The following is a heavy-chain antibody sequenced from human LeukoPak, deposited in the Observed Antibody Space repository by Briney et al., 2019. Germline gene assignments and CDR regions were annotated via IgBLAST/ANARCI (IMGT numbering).Heavy chain of an antibody. CDR1: GGSISDYY. J-gene: IGHJ4*02. D-gene: IGHD3-10*01. V-gene: IGHV4-59*01. CDR2: IYYSGST. Sequence: SETLSLTCTVSGGSISDYYWSWIRQPPGKGLEYIGYIYYSGSTNYNPSLKSRATISVDTSKNQFSLKLSSVTAADTAVYYCASSYGSGIHHYWGQGTLVTVSS. CDR3: ASSYGSGIHHY.